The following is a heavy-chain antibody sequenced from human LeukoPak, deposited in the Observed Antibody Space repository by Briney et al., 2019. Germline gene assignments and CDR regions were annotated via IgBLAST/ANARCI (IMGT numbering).Heavy chain of an antibody. CDR2: IIPIFGAT. V-gene: IGHV1-69*01. J-gene: IGHJ4*02. CDR3: ARGPYCSGGSCYSVDY. CDR1: GGTFSSYA. Sequence: GASVKVSCKASGGTFSSYAISWVRQAPGQGLEWMGGIIPIFGATKYAQKFPGRVSISADQSTSTASMELSSLRSEDTAVYYCARGPYCSGGSCYSVDYWGQGTLVTVSS. D-gene: IGHD2-15*01.